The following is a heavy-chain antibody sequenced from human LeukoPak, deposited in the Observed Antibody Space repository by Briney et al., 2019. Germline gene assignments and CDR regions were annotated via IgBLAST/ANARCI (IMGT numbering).Heavy chain of an antibody. D-gene: IGHD3-10*01. J-gene: IGHJ6*03. CDR3: ARDDYYGSGYYMDV. Sequence: SETLSLTCTVSGGSISSYYWSWIRQPPGKGLEWIGYIYYSGSTNYNPSLKSRVTISVDTSKNQFSLKLSSVTAADTAVYYCARDDYYGSGYYMDVWGKGTTVTVSS. CDR2: IYYSGST. V-gene: IGHV4-59*01. CDR1: GGSISSYY.